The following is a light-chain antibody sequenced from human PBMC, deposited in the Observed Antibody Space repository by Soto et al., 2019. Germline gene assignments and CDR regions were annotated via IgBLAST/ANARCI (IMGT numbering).Light chain of an antibody. CDR1: SIDVGGYNY. Sequence: QSVLTQPASVSGSPGQSITISCTGTSIDVGGYNYVSWYQHHPGKAPKLMIYDVSNRPSGVSNRFSGSKSGNTASLTISGLQAEDEADYYCSSYTSSSTLFGTGTKVTVL. V-gene: IGLV2-14*03. CDR3: SSYTSSSTL. CDR2: DVS. J-gene: IGLJ1*01.